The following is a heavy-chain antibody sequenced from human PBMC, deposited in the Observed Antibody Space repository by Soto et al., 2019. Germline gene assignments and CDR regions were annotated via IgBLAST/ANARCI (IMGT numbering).Heavy chain of an antibody. CDR1: GFTFSSYA. Sequence: EVQLLESGGGLVQPGGSLRLSCAASGFTFSSYAMNWVRQAPGKGLEWVSVISGSGDSTYYAESVKGRFTISRENSKNTLYLQMNSLRAEDTAVYYCASRSSGWYFDYWGQGTLVTVSS. J-gene: IGHJ4*02. CDR3: ASRSSGWYFDY. D-gene: IGHD6-19*01. V-gene: IGHV3-23*01. CDR2: ISGSGDST.